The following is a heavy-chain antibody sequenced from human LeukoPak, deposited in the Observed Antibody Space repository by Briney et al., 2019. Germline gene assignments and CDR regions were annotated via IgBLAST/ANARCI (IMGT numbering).Heavy chain of an antibody. J-gene: IGHJ4*02. CDR3: AKRGGMYPAHYFDY. CDR1: GFTFSSYG. CDR2: ISGSGGST. Sequence: GGSLRLSCAASGFTFSSYGMSWVRQAPGKGLEWVSAISGSGGSTYYADSVKGRFTISRDNSKNTLYLQINSLRVEDTAVYYCAKRGGMYPAHYFDYCGQGTLVTVSS. V-gene: IGHV3-23*01. D-gene: IGHD3-16*01.